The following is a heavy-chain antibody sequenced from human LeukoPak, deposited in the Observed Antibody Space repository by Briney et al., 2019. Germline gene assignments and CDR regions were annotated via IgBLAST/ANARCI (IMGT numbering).Heavy chain of an antibody. CDR3: ARQWDSSGYHEYFQH. J-gene: IGHJ1*01. V-gene: IGHV4-39*01. Sequence: SETLSLTCTVSGGSIISRGYYWGWIRQPPGMGLEWIGSINYSGTTYYNPSLKSRVSISVDRSKSQFSLKLSSVPATDTAVYYCARQWDSSGYHEYFQHWGQGTLVTVSS. CDR1: GGSIISRGYY. D-gene: IGHD3-22*01. CDR2: INYSGTT.